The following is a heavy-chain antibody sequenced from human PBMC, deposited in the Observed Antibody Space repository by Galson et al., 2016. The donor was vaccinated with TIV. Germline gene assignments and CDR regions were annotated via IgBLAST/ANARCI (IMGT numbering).Heavy chain of an antibody. CDR3: TRLGPSSVFDF. CDR1: GFRFGDYW. V-gene: IGHV3-7*01. J-gene: IGHJ4*02. D-gene: IGHD1-26*01. CDR2: MSKDGSEK. Sequence: SLRLSCAASGFRFGDYWGTWVRQAPGKGLEWVASMSKDGSEKYYVDSVKGRFTFSGDNPKNSLHLQMNNLRAEDTAIYYCTRLGPSSVFDFWGQGALVTVSS.